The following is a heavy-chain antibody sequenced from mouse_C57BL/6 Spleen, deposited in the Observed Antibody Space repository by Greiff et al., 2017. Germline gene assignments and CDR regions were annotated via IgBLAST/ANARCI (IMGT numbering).Heavy chain of an antibody. CDR1: GFTFSDYG. V-gene: IGHV5-17*01. J-gene: IGHJ1*03. Sequence: EVQVVESGGGLVKPGGSLKLSCAASGFTFSDYGMHWVRQAPEKGLEWVAYISSGSSTIYYADTVKGRFTISRDNAKNTLFLQMTSLRSEDTAMYYCASQLTGTPYWYFDVWGTGTTVTVSS. CDR2: ISSGSSTI. CDR3: ASQLTGTPYWYFDV. D-gene: IGHD4-1*01.